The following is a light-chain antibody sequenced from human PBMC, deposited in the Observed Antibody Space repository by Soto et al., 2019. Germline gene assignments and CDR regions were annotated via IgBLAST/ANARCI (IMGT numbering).Light chain of an antibody. CDR2: DVS. J-gene: IGLJ2*01. V-gene: IGLV2-14*01. CDR1: SSDVGGYNY. Sequence: QSVLTQPASVSGSPGQSITISCTGTSSDVGGYNYVSWCQQHPGKAPKLMIYDVSNRPSGVSNRFSGSKSGNTASLTISGLQAEDEADYYCSSYTTSSPYVVFGGGTKLTVL. CDR3: SSYTTSSPYVV.